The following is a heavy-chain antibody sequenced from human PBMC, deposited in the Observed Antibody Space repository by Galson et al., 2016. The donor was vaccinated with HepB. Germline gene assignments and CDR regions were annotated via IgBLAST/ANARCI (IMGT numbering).Heavy chain of an antibody. CDR2: ISWNSESI. J-gene: IGHJ4*02. Sequence: SLRLSCAVSGFTFEDCAMHWVRQVPGKGLEWISGISWNSESINYAISVRGRFTISRDNAKNSLYLQMNSLRAEDTALYYCAKGRRYFDWLLGFDYWGQGILVTVSS. V-gene: IGHV3-9*01. D-gene: IGHD3-9*01. CDR3: AKGRRYFDWLLGFDY. CDR1: GFTFEDCA.